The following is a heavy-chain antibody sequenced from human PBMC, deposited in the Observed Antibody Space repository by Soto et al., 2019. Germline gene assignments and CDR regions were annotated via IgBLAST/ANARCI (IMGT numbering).Heavy chain of an antibody. CDR1: GDSISSNSAA. CDR3: ASWRFDY. Sequence: SKTLSLTCVLSGDSISSNSAAWNWIRHSPSRGLEWLGRTYYRSKWYNDSAVSMRSRITISTDTTKNQFSLQLNSATPEDTAVYYCASWRFDYGRQGTMVTVSS. J-gene: IGHJ4*02. CDR2: TYYRSKWYN. V-gene: IGHV6-1*01.